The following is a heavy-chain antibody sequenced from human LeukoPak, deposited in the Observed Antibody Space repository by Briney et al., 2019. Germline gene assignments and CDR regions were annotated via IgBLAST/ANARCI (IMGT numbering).Heavy chain of an antibody. CDR2: ISYDGSNK. V-gene: IGHV3-30*04. CDR3: ARSLQGYCSGGSCLFDY. CDR1: GFTFSSYA. Sequence: GRSLRLSCAASGFTFSSYAMHWVRQAPGKGLEWVAVISYDGSNKYYADSVKGRFTISRDNSKNTLYLQMNSLRAEDTAVYYCARSLQGYCSGGSCLFDYWAREPWSPSPQ. D-gene: IGHD2-15*01. J-gene: IGHJ4*02.